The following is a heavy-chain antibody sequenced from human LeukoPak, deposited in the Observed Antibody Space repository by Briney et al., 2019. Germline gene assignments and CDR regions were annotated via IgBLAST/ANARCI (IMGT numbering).Heavy chain of an antibody. J-gene: IGHJ4*02. Sequence: ASVKVSCKASGYTFTSCDINWVRQATGQGLEWMEWMNPNSGNTGYGQSVQGRITMTRDISIGTAYMELSNLTSEDTAIYYCTRGSSGRRDNWGQGTLVTVSA. CDR1: GYTFTSCD. CDR3: TRGSSGRRDN. CDR2: MNPNSGNT. D-gene: IGHD6-19*01. V-gene: IGHV1-8*01.